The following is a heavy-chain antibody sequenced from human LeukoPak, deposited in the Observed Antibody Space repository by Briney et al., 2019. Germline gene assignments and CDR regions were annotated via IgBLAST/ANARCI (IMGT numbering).Heavy chain of an antibody. Sequence: GGSLRLSCAASGFTFSSYAMSWVRQAPGKGLEWVSAISGSGGSTYYADSVKGRFTISRDNSKNTMYLQMNSLRAEDTAVYYCAKGTDYGDYPDYWGQGTLVTVSS. CDR1: GFTFSSYA. J-gene: IGHJ4*02. D-gene: IGHD4-17*01. V-gene: IGHV3-23*01. CDR2: ISGSGGST. CDR3: AKGTDYGDYPDY.